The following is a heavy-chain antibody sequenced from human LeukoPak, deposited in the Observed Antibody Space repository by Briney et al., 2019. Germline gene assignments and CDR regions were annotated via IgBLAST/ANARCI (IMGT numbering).Heavy chain of an antibody. J-gene: IGHJ6*03. Sequence: GGSLRLSCAASGFTFSSYGMHWVRQAPGKGLEGVAVIWYDGSNKYYADSVKGRFTISRDNSKNTLYLQMNSLRAEDTAVYYCARATFNGYNGYYYYYMDVWGKGTTVTVSS. CDR1: GFTFSSYG. CDR3: ARATFNGYNGYYYYYMDV. V-gene: IGHV3-33*01. D-gene: IGHD5-24*01. CDR2: IWYDGSNK.